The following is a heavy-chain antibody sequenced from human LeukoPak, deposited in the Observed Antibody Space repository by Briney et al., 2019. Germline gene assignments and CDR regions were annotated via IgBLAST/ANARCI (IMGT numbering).Heavy chain of an antibody. Sequence: GASVKVSCKASGYTFTGYYMHWVRQAPGQGLEWMGWINPNSGGTNYAQKFQGRVTMTRDTSISTAYMELSRLRSDDTAVYYCXXXXXXXFGGFYGMDVWGQGTTVTVSS. D-gene: IGHD3-3*01. CDR3: XXXXXXXFGGFYGMDV. V-gene: IGHV1-2*02. J-gene: IGHJ6*02. CDR2: INPNSGGT. CDR1: GYTFTGYY.